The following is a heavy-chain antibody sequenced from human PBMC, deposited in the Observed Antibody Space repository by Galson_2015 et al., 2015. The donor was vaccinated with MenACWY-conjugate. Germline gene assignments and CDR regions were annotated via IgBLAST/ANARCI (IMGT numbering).Heavy chain of an antibody. CDR3: ARAKKIVVMTSDAFDI. J-gene: IGHJ3*02. D-gene: IGHD2-21*02. CDR2: INSDGSST. CDR1: GFTFSSYW. Sequence: SLRLSCAASGFTFSSYWMHWVRQAPGKGLVWVSRINSDGSSTSYADSVKGRFTISRDNAKNTLYLQMNSLRAEDTAVYYCARAKKIVVMTSDAFDIWGQGTMVTVSS. V-gene: IGHV3-74*01.